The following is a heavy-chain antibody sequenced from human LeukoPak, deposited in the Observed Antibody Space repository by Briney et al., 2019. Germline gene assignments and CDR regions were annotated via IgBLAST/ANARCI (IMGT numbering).Heavy chain of an antibody. CDR2: INHSGST. Sequence: NPSETLSLTCAVYGGSFSGYYWSWIRQPPGKGQEWIGEINHSGSTNYNPSLKSRVTISVDTSKNQFSLKLSSVTAADTAVYYCRGYYDILTGYYPQDYWGQGTLVTVSS. V-gene: IGHV4-34*01. J-gene: IGHJ4*02. CDR3: RGYYDILTGYYPQDY. D-gene: IGHD3-9*01. CDR1: GGSFSGYY.